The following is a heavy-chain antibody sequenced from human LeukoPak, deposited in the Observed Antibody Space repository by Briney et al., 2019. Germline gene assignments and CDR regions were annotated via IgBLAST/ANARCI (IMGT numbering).Heavy chain of an antibody. CDR2: TRNRADSYTS. CDR3: ARTLGRSGYGLDI. J-gene: IGHJ3*02. CDR1: GFTFSEHY. V-gene: IGHV3-72*01. Sequence: GGSLRLSCAASGFTFSEHYMDWVRQAPGRGLEWVGRTRNRADSYTSEYAASVKGRFSISRDDSKNSLYLQMNSLKTEDTAVYYCARTLGRSGYGLDIWGQGTVVTVSS. D-gene: IGHD3-10*01.